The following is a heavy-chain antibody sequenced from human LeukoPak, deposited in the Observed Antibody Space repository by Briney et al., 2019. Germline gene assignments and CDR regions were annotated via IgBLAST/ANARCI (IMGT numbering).Heavy chain of an antibody. V-gene: IGHV1-2*02. J-gene: IGHJ4*02. D-gene: IGHD3-9*01. CDR2: INPKIGGT. CDR3: ARDSSRRPQKYDIATSFSTEN. Sequence: ASVTVSCKTSGYTFTDYYIHWVRQAPGQGLESMGWINPKIGGTNYAPRFQGRVCMTSDTSITTAYMQLRRVTSDDTAVYYCARDSSRRPQKYDIATSFSTENWGQGTLVAVSS. CDR1: GYTFTDYY.